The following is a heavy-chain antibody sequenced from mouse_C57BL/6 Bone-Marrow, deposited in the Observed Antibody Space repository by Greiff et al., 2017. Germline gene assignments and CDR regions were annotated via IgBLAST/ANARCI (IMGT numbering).Heavy chain of an antibody. D-gene: IGHD2-3*01. J-gene: IGHJ4*01. CDR1: GYTFTDYY. CDR3: ARDGLAMDY. V-gene: IGHV1-19*01. Sequence: EVQLQESGPVLVKPGASVKMSCKASGYTFTDYYMNWVKQSHGKSLEWIGVINPYNGGTSYNQKFKGKATLTVDKSSSTAYMELNSLTSEDSAVYYCARDGLAMDYWGQGTSVTVSS. CDR2: INPYNGGT.